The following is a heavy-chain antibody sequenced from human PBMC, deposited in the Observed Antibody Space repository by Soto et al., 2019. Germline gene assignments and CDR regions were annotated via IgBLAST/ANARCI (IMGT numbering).Heavy chain of an antibody. Sequence: XSQRLSCAASGFTLSTYTMNWVRQAPGKGLEWVSGIFQNGETFYTGSVKGRFTISRDDYKNMVYLQMDSLRADDTALYYCAKDRQPDGIWTFDYWGQGILVTVS. V-gene: IGHV3-23*01. J-gene: IGHJ4*02. CDR2: IFQNGET. CDR3: AKDRQPDGIWTFDY. D-gene: IGHD3-9*01. CDR1: GFTLSTYT.